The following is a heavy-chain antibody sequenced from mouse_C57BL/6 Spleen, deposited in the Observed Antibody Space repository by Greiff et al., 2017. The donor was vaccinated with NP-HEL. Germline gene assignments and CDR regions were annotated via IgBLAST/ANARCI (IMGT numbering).Heavy chain of an antibody. J-gene: IGHJ4*01. CDR3: TTRGYYGSEAMDY. Sequence: EVQLQQSGAELVRPGASVKLSCTASGFNIKDYYMHWVKQRPEQGLEWIGRIDPEDGDTEYAPKFQGKATMTADTSSNTAYLQLSSLTSEDTAVYYCTTRGYYGSEAMDYWGQGTSVTVSS. D-gene: IGHD1-1*01. CDR1: GFNIKDYY. V-gene: IGHV14-1*01. CDR2: IDPEDGDT.